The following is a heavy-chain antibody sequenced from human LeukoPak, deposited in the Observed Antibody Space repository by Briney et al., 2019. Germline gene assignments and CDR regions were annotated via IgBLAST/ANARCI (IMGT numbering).Heavy chain of an antibody. CDR3: AKEGTGIHFDY. V-gene: IGHV3-30-3*01. CDR2: ISYDGGNT. Sequence: PWGSLRLSCAASGFTFSSNAIHWVRQAPGKGLEWVAEISYDGGNTYYADSVKGRFTISRDNSKNTLYLQMNSLRAEDTAVYYCAKEGTGIHFDYWGQGTLVTVPS. D-gene: IGHD1-1*01. CDR1: GFTFSSNA. J-gene: IGHJ4*02.